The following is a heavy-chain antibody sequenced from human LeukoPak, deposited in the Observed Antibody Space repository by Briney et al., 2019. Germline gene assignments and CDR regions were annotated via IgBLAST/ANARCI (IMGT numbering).Heavy chain of an antibody. CDR1: GGSISSYY. J-gene: IGHJ6*02. V-gene: IGHV4-59*08. CDR3: ARRGAVFREGMDV. Sequence: SSETLSLTCTVSGGSISSYYWSWIRQPPGKGLEWIGYIYYSGSTNYNPSLKSRVTISVDTSKNQFSLKLSSVTAADTAVYYCARRGAVFREGMDVWGQGTTVTVSS. CDR2: IYYSGST. D-gene: IGHD3-10*01.